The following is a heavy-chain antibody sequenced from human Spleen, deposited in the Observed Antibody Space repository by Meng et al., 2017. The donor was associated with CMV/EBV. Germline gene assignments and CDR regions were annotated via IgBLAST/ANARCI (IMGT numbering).Heavy chain of an antibody. V-gene: IGHV4-39*07. CDR1: GGSISSSSYY. Sequence: GSLRLSCTVSGGSISSSSYYWGWIRQPPGKGLEWIGSIYYSGSTYYNPSLKSRVTISVDTSKNQFSLKLSSVTAADTAVYYCARDKNDTPRTFDHWGQGTLVTVSS. CDR2: IYYSGST. D-gene: IGHD3-22*01. J-gene: IGHJ4*02. CDR3: ARDKNDTPRTFDH.